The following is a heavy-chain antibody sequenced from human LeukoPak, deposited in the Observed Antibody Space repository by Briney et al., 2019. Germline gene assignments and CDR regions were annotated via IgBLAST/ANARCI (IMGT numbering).Heavy chain of an antibody. D-gene: IGHD3-22*01. CDR1: GFTFSSYA. Sequence: PGGSLRLSCAASGFTFSSYAMSWVRQAPGKGLEWVSAISGSGGSTYYADSVKGRFTISRDNSKNTLYLQMNSLRAEDTAVYYCAKFGASSGYYPAAAFDIWGQGTMVTVSS. CDR3: AKFGASSGYYPAAAFDI. V-gene: IGHV3-23*01. J-gene: IGHJ3*02. CDR2: ISGSGGST.